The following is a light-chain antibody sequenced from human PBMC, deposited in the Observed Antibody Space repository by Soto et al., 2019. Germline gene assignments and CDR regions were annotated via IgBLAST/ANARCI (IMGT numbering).Light chain of an antibody. CDR2: LGS. CDR1: QSLLHGNGYNY. Sequence: DIVMTQSPLSLPVTPGEPASISCRSSQSLLHGNGYNYLDWYLQKPGQSPQLLIYLGSNRASGVTDRFSGSGAGTDFTLRISRVEAEDVGIYYCMQALQTPLYSFGQGTKLEIK. CDR3: MQALQTPLYS. J-gene: IGKJ2*03. V-gene: IGKV2-28*01.